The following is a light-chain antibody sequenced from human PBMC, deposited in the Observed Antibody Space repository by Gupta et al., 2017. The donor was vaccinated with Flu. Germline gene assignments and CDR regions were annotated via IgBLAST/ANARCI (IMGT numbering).Light chain of an antibody. Sequence: EIGLTQYPGTLSLSPGERATLSCRASQRVSSSYLAWYQQKPGQAPRLLIYGASSRATDIPDRFSGSGSGTDFTLTISILDPEDFAVYYCQQYGSSPATFGQGTRLEIK. CDR2: GAS. J-gene: IGKJ5*01. CDR1: QRVSSSY. CDR3: QQYGSSPAT. V-gene: IGKV3-20*01.